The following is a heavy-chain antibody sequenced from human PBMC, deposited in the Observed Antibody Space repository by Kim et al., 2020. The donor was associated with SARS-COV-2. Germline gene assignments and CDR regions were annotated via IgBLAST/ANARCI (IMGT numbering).Heavy chain of an antibody. Sequence: SETQSLTCTVSGGSVSSGSYYWSWIRQPPGKGLEWIGYIYYSGSTNYNPSLKSRVTISVDTSKNQFSLKLSSVTAADTAVYYCAREAAGTFYYYYYGMDV. CDR3: AREAAGTFYYYYYGMDV. J-gene: IGHJ6*01. CDR1: GGSVSSGSYY. D-gene: IGHD6-13*01. CDR2: IYYSGST. V-gene: IGHV4-61*01.